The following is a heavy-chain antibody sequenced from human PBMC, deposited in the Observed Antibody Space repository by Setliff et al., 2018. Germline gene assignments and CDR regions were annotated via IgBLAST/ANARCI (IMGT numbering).Heavy chain of an antibody. D-gene: IGHD3-10*01. CDR2: INHSGST. V-gene: IGHV4-34*01. CDR1: GGSFSGYY. CDR3: AKADEGPRRASGSYYPLLRFDP. Sequence: PSETLSLTCAVYGGSFSGYYWSWIRQPPGKGLEWIGEINHSGSTNYNPSLKSRVTISVDTSKNQFSLKLSSVTAADTALYYCAKADEGPRRASGSYYPLLRFDPWGQGTLVTVSS. J-gene: IGHJ5*02.